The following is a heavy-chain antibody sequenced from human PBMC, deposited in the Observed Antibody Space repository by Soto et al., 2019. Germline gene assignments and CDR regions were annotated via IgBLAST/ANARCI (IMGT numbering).Heavy chain of an antibody. D-gene: IGHD6-13*01. CDR1: GFTFSSYG. CDR2: ISYDGSNK. V-gene: IGHV3-30*18. J-gene: IGHJ6*02. Sequence: RLSCAASGFTFSSYGMHWVRQAPGKGLEWVAVISYDGSNKYYADSVKGRFTISRDNSKNTLYLQMDSLRAEDTAVYYCAKDLIAAANYYYGMDVWGQGTTVTVSS. CDR3: AKDLIAAANYYYGMDV.